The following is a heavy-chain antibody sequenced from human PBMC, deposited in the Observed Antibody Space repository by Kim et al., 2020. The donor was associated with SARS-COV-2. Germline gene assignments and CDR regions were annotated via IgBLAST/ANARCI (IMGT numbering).Heavy chain of an antibody. Sequence: SQTRSLTCAVYGGSFSGYYWSWIRQPPGKGLEWIGEINHSGSTNYNPSLKSRVTISVDTSKNQFSLKLSSVTAADTSVYYCARTPLRHLDVWGQGTTVTV. CDR3: ARTPLRHLDV. CDR1: GGSFSGYY. V-gene: IGHV4-34*01. J-gene: IGHJ6*02. CDR2: INHSGST. D-gene: IGHD6-25*01.